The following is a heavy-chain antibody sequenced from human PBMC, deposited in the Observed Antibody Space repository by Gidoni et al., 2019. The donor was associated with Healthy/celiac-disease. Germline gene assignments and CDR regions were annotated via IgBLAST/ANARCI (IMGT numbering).Heavy chain of an antibody. CDR1: GFTFSSYG. D-gene: IGHD3-3*01. Sequence: EVQLVESGGGLVKPGGYLSLSCAASGFTFSSYGMNWVPQAPGKGLEWVSSISSSSSYIYYADSVKGRFTISRDNAKNSLYLQMNSLRAEDTAVYYCARGPLPSHYDFYYYYMDVRGKGTTVTVSS. CDR2: ISSSSSYI. J-gene: IGHJ6*03. V-gene: IGHV3-21*01. CDR3: ARGPLPSHYDFYYYYMDV.